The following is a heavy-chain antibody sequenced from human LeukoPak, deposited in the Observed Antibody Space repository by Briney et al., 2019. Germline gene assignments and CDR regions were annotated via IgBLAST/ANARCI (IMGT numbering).Heavy chain of an antibody. Sequence: GGSLRLSCAASGFTFSSYAMHWVRQAPGKGLDWVAVISYDGSNKYYAESVKGRFTVSRDTSKNTLYLQMNSLRPEDTAVYYCARDLGIAAAGTWVDYWGQGTLVTVSS. D-gene: IGHD6-13*01. CDR3: ARDLGIAAAGTWVDY. J-gene: IGHJ4*02. CDR2: ISYDGSNK. CDR1: GFTFSSYA. V-gene: IGHV3-30-3*01.